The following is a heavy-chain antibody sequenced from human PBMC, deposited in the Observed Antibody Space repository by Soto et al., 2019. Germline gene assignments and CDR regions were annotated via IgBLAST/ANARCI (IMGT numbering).Heavy chain of an antibody. V-gene: IGHV5-10-1*01. CDR2: IDPSDSYT. CDR1: GYSFTSYW. J-gene: IGHJ6*02. Sequence: GESLKISCKGSGYSFTSYWISWVRQMPGKGLEWMGRIDPSDSYTNYSPSSQGHVTISADKSISTAYLQWSSLKASDTAMYYCARHWNTNYSYYAMDFWCQATTV. D-gene: IGHD1-1*01. CDR3: ARHWNTNYSYYAMDF.